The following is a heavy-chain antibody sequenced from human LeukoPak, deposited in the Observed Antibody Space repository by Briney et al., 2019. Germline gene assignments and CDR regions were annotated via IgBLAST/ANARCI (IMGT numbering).Heavy chain of an antibody. CDR2: ISSSSSTI. J-gene: IGHJ6*03. Sequence: PGGSLRFSCAASGSTFSSYSMNWVRQAPGKGLEWVSYISSSSSTIYYADSVKGRFTISRDNAKNSLYLQMNSLRAEDTAVYYCARVADLYDSSGYYYGYMDVWGKGTTVTVSS. V-gene: IGHV3-48*01. CDR1: GSTFSSYS. D-gene: IGHD3-22*01. CDR3: ARVADLYDSSGYYYGYMDV.